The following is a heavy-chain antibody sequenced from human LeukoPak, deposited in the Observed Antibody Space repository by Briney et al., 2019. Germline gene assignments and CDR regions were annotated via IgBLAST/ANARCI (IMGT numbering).Heavy chain of an antibody. CDR1: GFTFSSYW. D-gene: IGHD6-6*01. J-gene: IGHJ5*02. CDR2: INSDGSST. V-gene: IGHV3-74*01. Sequence: GGSLRLSCAASGFTFSSYWMHWVRQAPGKGLVWVSRINSDGSSTSSADSVKGRFTISRDNAKNTLYLQMNSLRAEDTAVYYCARVAARLNWFDPWGQGTLVTVSS. CDR3: ARVAARLNWFDP.